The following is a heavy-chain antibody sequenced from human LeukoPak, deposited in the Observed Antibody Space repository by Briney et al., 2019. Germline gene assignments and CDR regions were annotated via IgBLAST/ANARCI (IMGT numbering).Heavy chain of an antibody. V-gene: IGHV3-48*03. D-gene: IGHD3-10*01. CDR3: ARKLPEGFDY. CDR2: ISSSGSTI. CDR1: GFTFSSYE. Sequence: GGTLRPSCAASGFTFSSYEMNWVRQAPGRGLEWVSYISSSGSTIYYADSVKGRFTISRDNAKNSLYLQMNSLRAEDTVVYYCARKLPEGFDYWGQGTLVTVSS. J-gene: IGHJ4*02.